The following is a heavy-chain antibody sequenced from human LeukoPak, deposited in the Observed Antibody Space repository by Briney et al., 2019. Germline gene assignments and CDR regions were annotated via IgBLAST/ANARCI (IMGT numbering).Heavy chain of an antibody. CDR2: ISYDGYDK. CDR1: GFTFNDYA. V-gene: IGHV3-30-3*02. J-gene: IGHJ4*02. Sequence: GGSLRLSCAASGFTFNDYAMYWVRQTPGKGLEWVTLISYDGYDKSYADSVRGRFTISRDNSKNTLYLQMDSLRAEDTAVDYCAKHQWLVPPFDYWGQGTLVTVSS. CDR3: AKHQWLVPPFDY. D-gene: IGHD6-19*01.